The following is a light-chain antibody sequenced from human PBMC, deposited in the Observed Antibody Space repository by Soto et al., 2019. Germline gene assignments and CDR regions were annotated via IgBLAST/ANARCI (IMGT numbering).Light chain of an antibody. CDR2: DVS. Sequence: QSALTQPASVSGSLGQSITVSCTGTSSDVGRSNYVSWYQKHPGRAPKLIIYDVSNRPSGVSTRFSGSKSGNTASLTISGLQAEDEADDYCSSYTTSSILGVFGGGTKVTVL. V-gene: IGLV2-14*03. J-gene: IGLJ2*01. CDR3: SSYTTSSILGV. CDR1: SSDVGRSNY.